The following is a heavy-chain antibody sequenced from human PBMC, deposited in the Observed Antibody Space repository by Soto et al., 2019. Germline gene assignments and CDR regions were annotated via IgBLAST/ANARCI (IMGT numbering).Heavy chain of an antibody. D-gene: IGHD3-10*01. CDR2: INMDASEK. CDR1: GFTFGSYW. Sequence: GGSLRLSCAASGFTFGSYWMSWVRQAPGKGLGWLATINMDASEKKYVDSVKGRFTMSRDNAKNSLYLQMDSLRAEDTAVYYCARVSGYGSGASVNHDLDYWGHGTLVTVSS. CDR3: ARVSGYGSGASVNHDLDY. V-gene: IGHV3-7*01. J-gene: IGHJ4*01.